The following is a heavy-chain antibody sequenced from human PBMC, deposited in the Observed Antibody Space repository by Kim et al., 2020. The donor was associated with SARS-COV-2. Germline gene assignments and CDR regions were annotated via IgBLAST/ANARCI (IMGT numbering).Heavy chain of an antibody. V-gene: IGHV3-9*01. J-gene: IGHJ5*02. Sequence: YADSVKGRFTISRDNAKNSLYLQMNSLRAEDTALYYCAISGGLRSHWFDPWGQGTLVTVSS. D-gene: IGHD4-17*01. CDR3: AISGGLRSHWFDP.